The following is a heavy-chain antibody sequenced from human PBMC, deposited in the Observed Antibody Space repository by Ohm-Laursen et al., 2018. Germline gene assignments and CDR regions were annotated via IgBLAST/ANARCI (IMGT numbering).Heavy chain of an antibody. V-gene: IGHV4-59*11. CDR1: GDSISAHY. CDR2: IYYSGST. Sequence: SETLSLTCSVSGDSISAHYWSWIRQPPGKGLEWIGYIYYSGSTNYNPSLKSRVTISVDTSKNQFSLRLSSVTAADTAVYYCAKATTVIYWYFDLWGRGTLVTVSS. J-gene: IGHJ2*01. D-gene: IGHD4-17*01. CDR3: AKATTVIYWYFDL.